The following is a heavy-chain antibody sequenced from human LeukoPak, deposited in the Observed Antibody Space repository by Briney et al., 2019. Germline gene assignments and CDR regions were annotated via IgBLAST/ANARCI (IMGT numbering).Heavy chain of an antibody. CDR3: ASQGLRFGQLLYY. Sequence: GGSLRLSCAASGFSFSSYSMNWVRQAPGKGLEWVSSISSSSNYIYYADSVKGRFTISRDNAKNSLYLQMNSLRAEDTAVYYCASQGLRFGQLLYYWGQGTLVTVSS. J-gene: IGHJ4*02. CDR1: GFSFSSYS. V-gene: IGHV3-21*01. CDR2: ISSSSNYI. D-gene: IGHD2-2*02.